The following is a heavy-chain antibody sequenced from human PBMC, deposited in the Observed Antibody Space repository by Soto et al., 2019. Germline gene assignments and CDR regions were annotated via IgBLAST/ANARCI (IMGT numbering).Heavy chain of an antibody. CDR1: GFTFSSYA. D-gene: IGHD4-17*01. Sequence: PGGSLRLSCAASGFTFSSYAMSWVRQAPGKGLEWVAVIWYDGSNKYYADSVKGRFTISRDNSKNTLYLQMNSLRAEDTAVYYCASDYGGNSGDYYYYYGMDVWGQGTTVTVSS. J-gene: IGHJ6*02. CDR3: ASDYGGNSGDYYYYYGMDV. V-gene: IGHV3-33*08. CDR2: IWYDGSNK.